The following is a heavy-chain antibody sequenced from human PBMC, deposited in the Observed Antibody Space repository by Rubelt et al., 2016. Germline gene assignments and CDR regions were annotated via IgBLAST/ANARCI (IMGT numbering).Heavy chain of an antibody. CDR1: GGSISSYY. J-gene: IGHJ4*02. CDR3: ASVVYYFDY. D-gene: IGHD2-21*01. Sequence: QVQLQQWGAGLLKPSETLSLTCAVYGGSISSYYWSWIRQPPGKGLEWIGEINHSGSTNYNPSLKSRVTISVDTSKNQFSLKLKFVTAADTAVYFCASVVYYFDYWGQGTLVTASS. V-gene: IGHV4-34*01. CDR2: INHSGST.